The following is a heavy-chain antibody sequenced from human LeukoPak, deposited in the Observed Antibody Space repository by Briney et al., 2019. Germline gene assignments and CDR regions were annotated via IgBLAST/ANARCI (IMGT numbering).Heavy chain of an antibody. CDR3: ARDSYCSGGSCQNPDY. CDR2: ISAYNGNT. J-gene: IGHJ4*02. CDR1: GYTFTSYG. V-gene: IGHV1-18*01. D-gene: IGHD2-15*01. Sequence: GASVKVSCKASGYTFTSYGISWVRQAPGQGLEWMGWISAYNGNTNYAQKLQGRVTMTTDTSTSTAYMELRSLRSDDTAVYYCARDSYCSGGSCQNPDYWGQGTLVTASS.